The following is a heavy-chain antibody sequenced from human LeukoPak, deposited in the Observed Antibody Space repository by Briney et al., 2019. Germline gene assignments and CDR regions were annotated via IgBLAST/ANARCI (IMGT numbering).Heavy chain of an antibody. CDR3: ARAGAGALLIWFLGDGMDV. D-gene: IGHD1-26*01. J-gene: IGHJ6*02. V-gene: IGHV1-18*01. CDR1: GYMFTTYG. Sequence: ASVKVSCKASGYMFTTYGISWVRQAPGQGLEWMGWISTGTGDTNYAQKFQDRVPMTIDTSANTAHMELRSLRSDDTAVYYCARAGAGALLIWFLGDGMDVWGQGTTVTVSS. CDR2: ISTGTGDT.